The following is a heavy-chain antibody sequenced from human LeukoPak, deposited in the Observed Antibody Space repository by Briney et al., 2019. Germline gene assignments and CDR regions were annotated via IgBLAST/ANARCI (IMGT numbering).Heavy chain of an antibody. J-gene: IGHJ4*02. CDR1: GGTFSSYA. D-gene: IGHD1-14*01. V-gene: IGHV1-69*13. CDR2: IIPIFGTA. CDR3: ASLAGWDNRPFDY. Sequence: GASVKVSCTASGGTFSSYAISWVRQAPGQGLEWMGGIIPIFGTANYAQKFQGRVTITADESTSTAYMELSSLRSEDTAVYYCASLAGWDNRPFDYGGQGTLVTVSS.